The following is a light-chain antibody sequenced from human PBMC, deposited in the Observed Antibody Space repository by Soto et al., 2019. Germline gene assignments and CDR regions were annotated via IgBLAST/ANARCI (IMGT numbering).Light chain of an antibody. CDR1: QSISRH. V-gene: IGKV1-39*01. J-gene: IGKJ1*01. CDR2: GAS. CDR3: QQSYSTPWT. Sequence: DIQMTQSPSSLSASVGDRVTITCRASQSISRHLNWYQQKPGRVPKLLMFGASYLQTGVPSRFSGSGSGTYFTLTISSVEPEDFATYYCQQSYSTPWTVGQGTKVEIK.